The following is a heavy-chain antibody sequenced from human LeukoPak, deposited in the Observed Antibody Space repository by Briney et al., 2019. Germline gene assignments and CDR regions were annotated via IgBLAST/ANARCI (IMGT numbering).Heavy chain of an antibody. Sequence: SETLSLTCTVSGGSINIYYWSWIRQPAGKGLEWIGRIYTSGSTSYNPSLKSRVTISADTSKNQFSLKLSSVTAADTAVYYCARRQTTYSSSLDFDYWGQGTLVTVSS. D-gene: IGHD6-6*01. CDR1: GGSINIYY. CDR3: ARRQTTYSSSLDFDY. V-gene: IGHV4-4*07. J-gene: IGHJ4*02. CDR2: IYTSGST.